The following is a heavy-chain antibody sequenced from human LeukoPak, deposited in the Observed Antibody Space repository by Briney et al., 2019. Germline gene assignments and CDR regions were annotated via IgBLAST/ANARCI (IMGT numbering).Heavy chain of an antibody. Sequence: PGGSLRLSCAASGFTFSSYWTHWVRQAPGKGLVWVSRINSDGSSTSYADSVKGRFTISRDNAKNTLYLQMNSLRAEDTAVYYCARGVGPQIAVAGSDYWGQGTLVTVSS. CDR3: ARGVGPQIAVAGSDY. D-gene: IGHD6-19*01. V-gene: IGHV3-74*01. J-gene: IGHJ4*02. CDR1: GFTFSSYW. CDR2: INSDGSST.